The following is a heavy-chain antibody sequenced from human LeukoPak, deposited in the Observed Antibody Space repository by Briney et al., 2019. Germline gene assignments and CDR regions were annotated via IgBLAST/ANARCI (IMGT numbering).Heavy chain of an antibody. V-gene: IGHV3-7*01. D-gene: IGHD3-3*01. J-gene: IGHJ3*02. CDR2: IKQDGSEK. CDR1: GFTFSSYW. Sequence: GGSLRLSCAASGFTFSSYWMSWVRQAPGKGLEWAANIKQDGSEKYYVDSVKGRFTISRDNAKNSLYLQMNSLRAEDTAVYYCAREAYYDFWTHKKGAFDIWGQGTMVTVSS. CDR3: AREAYYDFWTHKKGAFDI.